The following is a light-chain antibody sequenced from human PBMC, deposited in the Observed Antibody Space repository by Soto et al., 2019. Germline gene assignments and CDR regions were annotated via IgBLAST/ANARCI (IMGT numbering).Light chain of an antibody. CDR1: SSDVGSYNL. J-gene: IGLJ1*01. CDR2: EVS. CDR3: CSYAGSSTPYV. Sequence: QSALTQPASVSGSPGQSITISCTGTSSDVGSYNLVSWYQQHPGKAPKLMIYEVSKRPSRVSNRFSGSESGNTASLSISGLQADDEADYYCCSYAGSSTPYVFGTGTKLTVL. V-gene: IGLV2-23*02.